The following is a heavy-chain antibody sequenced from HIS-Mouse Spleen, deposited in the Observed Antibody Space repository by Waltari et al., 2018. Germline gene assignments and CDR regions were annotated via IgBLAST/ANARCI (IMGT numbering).Heavy chain of an antibody. J-gene: IGHJ2*01. CDR1: GGPISSGGYY. D-gene: IGHD6-13*01. CDR3: AREIPYSSSWYDWYFDL. V-gene: IGHV4-31*03. Sequence: QVQLQESGPGLVKPSQTLSLTCTVSGGPISSGGYYWSWIRQHPGKGLEWIGYIYYSGSTYYNPSLKSRVTISVDTSKNQFSLKLSSVTAADTAVYYCAREIPYSSSWYDWYFDLWGRGTLVTVSS. CDR2: IYYSGST.